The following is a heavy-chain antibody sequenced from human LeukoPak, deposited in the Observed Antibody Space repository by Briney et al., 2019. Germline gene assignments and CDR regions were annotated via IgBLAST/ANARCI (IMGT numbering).Heavy chain of an antibody. CDR1: GGSISSHY. V-gene: IGHV4-59*11. CDR2: IYYSGST. J-gene: IGHJ5*02. D-gene: IGHD3-22*01. CDR3: ARLYDSSGYTNGLDP. Sequence: SETLSLTCTVSGGSISSHYWSWIRQPPGKGLEWIGYIYYSGSTKYNPSLKSRVTISVDTSKNQFSLKLSSVTAADTAVYYCARLYDSSGYTNGLDPWGQGTLVTVSS.